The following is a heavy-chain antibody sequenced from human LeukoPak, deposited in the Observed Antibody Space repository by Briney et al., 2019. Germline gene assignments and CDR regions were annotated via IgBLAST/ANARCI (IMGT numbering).Heavy chain of an antibody. Sequence: KAGGSLRLSCAASGFTFSSYSMNWVRQAPGKGLEWVSSISSSSSYIYYADSVKGRFTISRDNAKNSLYLQMNSLRAEDTAVYYCARTRGYSGYVDAYDIWGQGTMVTVFS. J-gene: IGHJ3*02. V-gene: IGHV3-21*01. D-gene: IGHD5-12*01. CDR3: ARTRGYSGYVDAYDI. CDR1: GFTFSSYS. CDR2: ISSSSSYI.